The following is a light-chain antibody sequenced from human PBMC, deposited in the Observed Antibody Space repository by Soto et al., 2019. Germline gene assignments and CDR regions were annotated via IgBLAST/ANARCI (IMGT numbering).Light chain of an antibody. Sequence: SALTQPPSLSGSPGQSVTISCTGTSSDVGSYNRVSWYQQPPGTAPKLMISEVSNRPSGVPDRFSGSKSGNTASLTISGLQAEDEADYYCSSYTSSSTYVFGTGTKVTVL. CDR3: SSYTSSSTYV. CDR2: EVS. J-gene: IGLJ1*01. CDR1: SSDVGSYNR. V-gene: IGLV2-18*02.